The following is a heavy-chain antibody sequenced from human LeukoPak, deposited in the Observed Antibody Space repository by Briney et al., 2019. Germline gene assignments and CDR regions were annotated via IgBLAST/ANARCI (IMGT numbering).Heavy chain of an antibody. Sequence: TGGSLRLSCAASGFTFSSYAMSWVRQAPGKGLEWVSVISGSGGRTYYTDSVKGRFTISRDNSKNTLYLQMNSLRAEDTAVYYCAKVRDLDTVLGRFDNWGQGTLVTVSS. CDR2: ISGSGGRT. CDR3: AKVRDLDTVLGRFDN. V-gene: IGHV3-23*01. D-gene: IGHD5-18*01. CDR1: GFTFSSYA. J-gene: IGHJ5*02.